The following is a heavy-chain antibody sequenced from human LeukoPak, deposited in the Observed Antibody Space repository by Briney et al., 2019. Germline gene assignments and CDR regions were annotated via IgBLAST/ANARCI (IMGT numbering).Heavy chain of an antibody. Sequence: GGSLRLSCAASGFTFSSYAMHWVRQAPGKGLEWVAVISYDGSNKYYADSVKGRFTISRDNTKNTLYLQMNSLRAEDTAVYYCARDLAIVGATYYYYGMDVWGQGTTVTVSS. CDR3: ARDLAIVGATYYYYGMDV. CDR1: GFTFSSYA. D-gene: IGHD1-26*01. CDR2: ISYDGSNK. J-gene: IGHJ6*02. V-gene: IGHV3-30-3*01.